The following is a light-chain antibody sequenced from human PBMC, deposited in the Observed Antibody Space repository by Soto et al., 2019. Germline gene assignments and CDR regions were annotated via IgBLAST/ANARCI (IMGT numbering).Light chain of an antibody. CDR2: GAS. CDR1: QNIGKY. Sequence: DLEMTQSPSFLSASAGDRITLTCRASQNIGKYVNWYQQSPGKAPNLLIFGASNLQSGVPSRFGGSGSGTEFTLTINSLQPEDFATYFCQQVFTAPYTLGQGTTVEVK. J-gene: IGKJ1*01. V-gene: IGKV1-39*01. CDR3: QQVFTAPYT.